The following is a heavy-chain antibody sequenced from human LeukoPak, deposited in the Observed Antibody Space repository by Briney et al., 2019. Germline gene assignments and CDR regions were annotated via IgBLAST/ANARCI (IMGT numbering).Heavy chain of an antibody. CDR2: IKQDGSEK. Sequence: GGSLRLSCAASGFTFSSYWMSWVRQAPGKGLEWVANIKQDGSEKYYVDSVKGRFTISRDNAKNSLYLQMNSLRAEDTAVYYCASGGYNWPFDYWGQGTLVTVSS. V-gene: IGHV3-7*03. J-gene: IGHJ4*02. D-gene: IGHD5-24*01. CDR1: GFTFSSYW. CDR3: ASGGYNWPFDY.